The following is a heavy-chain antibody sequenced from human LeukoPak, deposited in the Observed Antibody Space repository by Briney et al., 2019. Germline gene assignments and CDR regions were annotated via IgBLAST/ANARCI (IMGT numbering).Heavy chain of an antibody. D-gene: IGHD2/OR15-2a*01. Sequence: SGPTLVKPTQTLTLTCTFSGFSLTTNGVGVGWVRQPPGKALEWLALIYWDDDARYSPSLRTRLTITKDTSKKQVVLTMTNMDPADTATYYCAHRPNSGWYYFDYWGQGTLVTASS. J-gene: IGHJ4*02. CDR1: GFSLTTNGVG. CDR3: AHRPNSGWYYFDY. V-gene: IGHV2-5*02. CDR2: IYWDDDA.